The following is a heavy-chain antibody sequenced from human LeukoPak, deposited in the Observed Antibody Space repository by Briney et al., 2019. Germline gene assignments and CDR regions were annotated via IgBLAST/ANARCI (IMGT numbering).Heavy chain of an antibody. V-gene: IGHV1-69*13. CDR3: ARLDEYSSSSRYYGMDV. CDR1: GGTFSSYG. D-gene: IGHD6-6*01. CDR2: IIPIFGTA. Sequence: ASVKVSCKASGGTFSSYGISWVRQAPGQGLEWMGGIIPIFGTANYAQKFQGRVTITADESTSIAYMELSSLRSEDTAVYYCARLDEYSSSSRYYGMDVWGQGTTVTASS. J-gene: IGHJ6*02.